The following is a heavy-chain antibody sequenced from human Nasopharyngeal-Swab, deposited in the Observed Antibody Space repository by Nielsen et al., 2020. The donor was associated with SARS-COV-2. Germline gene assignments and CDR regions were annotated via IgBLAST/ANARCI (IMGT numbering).Heavy chain of an antibody. J-gene: IGHJ4*02. V-gene: IGHV4-61*08. CDR2: IYYSGST. CDR3: ARGASWLYDFWSGYWLDY. CDR1: GGSISSGGYY. Sequence: SETLSLTCTVSGGSISSGGYYWSWIRQHPGKGLEWIGYIYYSGSTNYNPSLKSRVTISVDTSKNQFSLKLSSVTAADTAVYYCARGASWLYDFWSGYWLDYWGQGTLVTVSS. D-gene: IGHD3-3*01.